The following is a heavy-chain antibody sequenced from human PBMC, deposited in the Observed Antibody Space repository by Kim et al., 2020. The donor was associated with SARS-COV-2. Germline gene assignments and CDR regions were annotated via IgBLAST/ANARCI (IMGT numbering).Heavy chain of an antibody. Sequence: SRVTISVDTSKNQFSLKLSSVTAADTAVYYCARRGANYYDSSGYYHYFDYWGQGTLVTVSS. J-gene: IGHJ4*02. V-gene: IGHV4-39*01. D-gene: IGHD3-22*01. CDR3: ARRGANYYDSSGYYHYFDY.